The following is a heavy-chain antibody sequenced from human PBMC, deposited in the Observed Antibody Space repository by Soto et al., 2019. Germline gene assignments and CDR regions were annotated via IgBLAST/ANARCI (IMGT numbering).Heavy chain of an antibody. CDR2: VWYDGSNK. D-gene: IGHD3-10*01. CDR1: GFTFDRYA. V-gene: IGHV3-33*01. CDR3: ARVPGSGTYYDNRIGTGAFDI. J-gene: IGHJ3*02. Sequence: PGGSLRLSCAASGFTFDRYAMHWVRQAPGEGLEWVAVVWYDGSNKNYIASVKGRFTISRDNSKNTVYLQMNSLRAEDTAVYFCARVPGSGTYYDNRIGTGAFDIWGQGTMVTVSS.